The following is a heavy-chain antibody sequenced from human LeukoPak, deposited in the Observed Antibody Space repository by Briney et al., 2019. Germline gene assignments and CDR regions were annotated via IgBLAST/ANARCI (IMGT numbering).Heavy chain of an antibody. J-gene: IGHJ4*02. CDR2: INPGGSSI. V-gene: IGHV3-74*01. CDR1: GFTFSSYS. D-gene: IGHD1-14*01. CDR3: ARSNQADDY. Sequence: PGRSLRLSCAASGFTFSSYSMHWVRQVPGEGLVWVARINPGGSSITYADSVKGRFTISRANAKNTLYLQMDRLRAEDAGVYYCARSNQADDYWGQGTLVTVSS.